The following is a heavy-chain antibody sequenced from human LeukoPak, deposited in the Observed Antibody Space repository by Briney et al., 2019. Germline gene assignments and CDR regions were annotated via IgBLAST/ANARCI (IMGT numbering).Heavy chain of an antibody. CDR1: GFTFSSYA. Sequence: GGSLRLSCAASGFTFSSYAMSWVRQAPGKGLEWVSAISGSGGSTYYADSVKGRFTISRDNSKNTLYLQMNSLKAEDTAVYYCATRQRWYGPFDYWGQGTLVTVSS. CDR3: ATRQRWYGPFDY. D-gene: IGHD2-15*01. V-gene: IGHV3-23*01. CDR2: ISGSGGST. J-gene: IGHJ4*02.